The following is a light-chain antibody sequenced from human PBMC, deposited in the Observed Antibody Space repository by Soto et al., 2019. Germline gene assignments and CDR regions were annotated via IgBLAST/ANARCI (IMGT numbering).Light chain of an antibody. Sequence: EIVLTQSPGTLSLSPGERASLSCWADQSVNSVYLAWYQHKPGQAPRLLIYGASDRATGIPDRFSGSGSGTDFTLTISRLEPEDFAVYYCQQYVTSPFTFGPGTKVDI. J-gene: IGKJ3*01. CDR3: QQYVTSPFT. CDR1: QSVNSVY. CDR2: GAS. V-gene: IGKV3-20*01.